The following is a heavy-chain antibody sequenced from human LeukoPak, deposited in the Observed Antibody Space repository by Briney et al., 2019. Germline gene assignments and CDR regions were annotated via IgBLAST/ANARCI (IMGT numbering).Heavy chain of an antibody. CDR1: GFTFSDYY. J-gene: IGHJ6*04. CDR3: AELGITMIGGV. D-gene: IGHD3-10*02. V-gene: IGHV3-11*04. CDR2: ISGSGGST. Sequence: PGGSLRLSCAASGFTFSDYYMSWIRQAPGKGLEWVSAISGSGGSTYYADSVKGRFTIPRDNAKNSLYLQMNSLRAEDTAVYYCAELGITMIGGVWGKGTTVTISS.